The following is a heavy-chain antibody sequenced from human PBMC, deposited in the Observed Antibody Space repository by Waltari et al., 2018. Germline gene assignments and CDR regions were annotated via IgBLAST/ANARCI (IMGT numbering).Heavy chain of an antibody. CDR1: RYSFSVYC. V-gene: IGHV3-7*01. CDR2: IRPDGNEK. J-gene: IGHJ4*02. D-gene: IGHD3-22*01. Sequence: EVQLVESGGDWVRPGGCLRLSCPASRYSFSVYCVDGVRQAPGKGLGWVVGIRPDGNEKYHVCSVEGRFTISRDNAKNSLYLQMNSLGAEDTALYYCVRNRGWSQFDYWGQGALVTVSS. CDR3: VRNRGWSQFDY.